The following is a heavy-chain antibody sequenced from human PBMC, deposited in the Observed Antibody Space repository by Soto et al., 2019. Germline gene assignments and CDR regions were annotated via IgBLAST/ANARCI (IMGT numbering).Heavy chain of an antibody. Sequence: QVQLVESGGGVVQPGRSLRLSCAASGFTFSSYGMHWVRQAPGKGLEWVAVISYDGSNKYYADSVKGRFTISRDNSKNTLYLQMNSLRAEDTAVYYCAKEGRGYSYGGFDYWGQGTLVTVSS. D-gene: IGHD5-18*01. V-gene: IGHV3-30*18. CDR1: GFTFSSYG. CDR3: AKEGRGYSYGGFDY. CDR2: ISYDGSNK. J-gene: IGHJ4*02.